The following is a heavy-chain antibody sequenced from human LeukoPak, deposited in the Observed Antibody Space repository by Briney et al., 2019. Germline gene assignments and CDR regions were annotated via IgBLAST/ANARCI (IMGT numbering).Heavy chain of an antibody. CDR3: TRLAGPRREY. J-gene: IGHJ4*02. Sequence: ASVKVSCKASGYTFTSYDINWVRQASGQGLEWMGWMNPKSGNTGYAQKFQGRVTMTRDVSMSTAYMELNSLTSEDTAVYYCTRLAGPRREYWGQGTLLTVSS. CDR2: MNPKSGNT. V-gene: IGHV1-8*01. CDR1: GYTFTSYD. D-gene: IGHD6-19*01.